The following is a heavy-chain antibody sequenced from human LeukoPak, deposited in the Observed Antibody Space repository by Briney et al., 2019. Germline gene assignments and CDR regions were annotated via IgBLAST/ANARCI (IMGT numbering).Heavy chain of an antibody. CDR1: GFTFSSYA. J-gene: IGHJ4*02. CDR2: ISGSGGST. D-gene: IGHD5-18*01. V-gene: IGHV3-23*01. CDR3: AKDGRDTAMVTASDY. Sequence: GGSLRLSCAASGFTFSSYAMSWVRQAPGKGLEWVSAISGSGGSTYYADSVKGRFTISRDNSKNTLYLQMNSLRAEDTTVYYCAKDGRDTAMVTASDYWGQGTLVTVSS.